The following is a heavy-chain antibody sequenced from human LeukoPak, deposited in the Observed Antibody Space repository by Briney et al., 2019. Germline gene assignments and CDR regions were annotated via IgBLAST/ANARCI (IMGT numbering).Heavy chain of an antibody. CDR3: ARLERYSDTGEHYFDY. Sequence: SETLSLTCTVSGGSISSYYWSWIRQPPGKGLEWIGYIYTSGSTNYNPSLKSRVTISVDTSKNQFSLKLSSVTAADTAVYYCARLERYSDTGEHYFDYWGKGTLVTVSS. V-gene: IGHV4-4*09. CDR2: IYTSGST. J-gene: IGHJ4*02. D-gene: IGHD3-22*01. CDR1: GGSISSYY.